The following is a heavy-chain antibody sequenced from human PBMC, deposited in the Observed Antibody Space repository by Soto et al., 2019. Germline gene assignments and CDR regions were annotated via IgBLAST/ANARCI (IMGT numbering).Heavy chain of an antibody. J-gene: IGHJ4*02. D-gene: IGHD1-1*01. CDR1: GFTFSSYG. CDR2: ISYDGNNK. V-gene: IGHV3-30*18. CDR3: AKSVYNWNDGFFDY. Sequence: QVQLVESGGGVVQPGRSLRLSCAASGFTFSSYGMHWVRQAPGKGLQWVAVISYDGNNKYYADSVKGRFTISRDNSKNTLYLQMNSLRAEDPAVYYCAKSVYNWNDGFFDYWGQGTLVTVSS.